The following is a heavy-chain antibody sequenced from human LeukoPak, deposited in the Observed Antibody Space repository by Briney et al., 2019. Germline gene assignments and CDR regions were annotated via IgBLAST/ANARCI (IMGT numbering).Heavy chain of an antibody. CDR3: ARQRYYDFWSGYSITDY. J-gene: IGHJ4*02. Sequence: ASETLSLTCTVSGYSISSGYYWGWIRQPPGKGLEWIGSIYHSGSTYYNPSLKSRVTISVDTSKNQFSLKLSSVTAADTAVYYCARQRYYDFWSGYSITDYWGQGTLVTVSS. D-gene: IGHD3-3*01. CDR1: GYSISSGYY. V-gene: IGHV4-38-2*02. CDR2: IYHSGST.